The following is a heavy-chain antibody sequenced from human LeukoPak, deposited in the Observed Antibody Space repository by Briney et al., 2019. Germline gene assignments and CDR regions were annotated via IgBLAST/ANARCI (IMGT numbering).Heavy chain of an antibody. CDR1: GFTFSSYA. Sequence: GGSLRLSCAASGFTFSSYAMSWVRQAPGKGLEWVSAISGDGGSPYYADSAKGRFTISRDNSKNTLYLQMSSLRAEDTAVYYCAKDRYDYVWGNYDEYYFDYWGQGTLVTVSS. CDR2: ISGDGGSP. J-gene: IGHJ4*02. D-gene: IGHD3-16*01. CDR3: AKDRYDYVWGNYDEYYFDY. V-gene: IGHV3-23*01.